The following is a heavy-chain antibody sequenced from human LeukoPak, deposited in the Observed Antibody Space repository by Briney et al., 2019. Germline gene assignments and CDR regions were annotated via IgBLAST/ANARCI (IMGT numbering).Heavy chain of an antibody. V-gene: IGHV3-23*01. CDR1: GFSFSSQT. D-gene: IGHD2-21*01. CDR3: AKEGALIVGCAFDI. J-gene: IGHJ3*02. Sequence: GGSLRLSCVTSGFSFSSQTMTWVRQAPGKGLEWVSVLDRGGGAYYAASVEGRFTISRDISKSTLYLQMNSLRVEDTAVYYCAKEGALIVGCAFDIWGQGTMVTVSS. CDR2: LDRGGGA.